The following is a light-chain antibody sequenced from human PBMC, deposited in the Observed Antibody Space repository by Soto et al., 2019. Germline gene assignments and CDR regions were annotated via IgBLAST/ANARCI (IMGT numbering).Light chain of an antibody. V-gene: IGKV3-11*01. J-gene: IGKJ5*01. CDR3: QQRYTWPLT. CDR2: DDS. CDR1: ETVITY. Sequence: EIVFTQCPATLSLFPGDRATLSCRASETVITYLAWYQQKPGQPPRLVMYDDSTRATGIPARFSGSGSGTDFTLTISNLEPEDFAVYYCQQRYTWPLTFGGGTRLE.